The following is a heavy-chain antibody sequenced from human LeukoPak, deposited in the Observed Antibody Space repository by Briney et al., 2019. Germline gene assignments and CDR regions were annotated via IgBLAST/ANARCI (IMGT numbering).Heavy chain of an antibody. CDR1: GYTFTGYY. Sequence: ASVKVSCKASGYTFTGYYMHWVRQAPGQGLEWMGWINPNSGGTNYAQKFQGRLTMTGDMSTKTVYMELNSLTSEDTAVYYCARAWQSIAAYYFDSWGQGTQVTVSS. CDR3: ARAWQSIAAYYFDS. CDR2: INPNSGGT. D-gene: IGHD6-25*01. V-gene: IGHV1-2*02. J-gene: IGHJ4*02.